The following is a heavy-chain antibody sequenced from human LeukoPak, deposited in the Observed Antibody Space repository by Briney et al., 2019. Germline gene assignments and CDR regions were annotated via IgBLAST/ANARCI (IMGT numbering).Heavy chain of an antibody. CDR3: ARERRDGYRRFDY. V-gene: IGHV4-34*01. J-gene: IGHJ4*02. Sequence: PSETLSLTCAVYGGSFSGYYWSWIRQPPGKGLEWIGEINHSGSTNYNPSLKSRLTISVDTSKNQFSLKLSSVTAADTAVYFCARERRDGYRRFDYWGQGTQVTVSS. D-gene: IGHD5-24*01. CDR1: GGSFSGYY. CDR2: INHSGST.